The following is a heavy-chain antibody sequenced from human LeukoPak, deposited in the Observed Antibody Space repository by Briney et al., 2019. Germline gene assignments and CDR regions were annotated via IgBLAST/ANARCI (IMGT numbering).Heavy chain of an antibody. CDR3: ARGRKFTMVRGPYYRAYWVDP. D-gene: IGHD3-10*01. CDR2: MNTNSGNT. CDR1: GYTFTSYD. J-gene: IGHJ5*02. Sequence: ASVKVSCKASGYTFTSYDINWVRQATGQGLEWMGSMNTNSGNTGYAQKFQGRVTMTRNTSISTAYMELSSLRSEDTAVYYCARGRKFTMVRGPYYRAYWVDPWGQGTLVTVSS. V-gene: IGHV1-8*01.